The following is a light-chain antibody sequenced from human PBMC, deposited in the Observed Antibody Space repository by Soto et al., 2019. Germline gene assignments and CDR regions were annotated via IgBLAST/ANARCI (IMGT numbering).Light chain of an antibody. CDR1: QDISNS. V-gene: IGKV1-27*01. J-gene: IGKJ4*01. CDR2: ATS. Sequence: DIHMTQSPSSLSASVGDRVTITCRASQDISNSLAWYQQKPGKVPKVLIYATSILQSGVPARFSGSGSGTDFTLTISSLQPEDVATYYCRNYTSAPLTFGGGTKVEI. CDR3: RNYTSAPLT.